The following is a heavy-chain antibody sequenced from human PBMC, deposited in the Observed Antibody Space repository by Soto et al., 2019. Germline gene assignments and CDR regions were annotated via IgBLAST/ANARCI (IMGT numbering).Heavy chain of an antibody. CDR1: GGTFSSYA. J-gene: IGHJ3*02. V-gene: IGHV1-69*06. Sequence: SVKVSCKASGGTFSSYAISWVRQAPGQGLEWMGGIIPIFGTANYAQKLQGRVTITADKSTSTAYMELSSLRSEDTAVYYCARGLGSSWYKGEDAFDIWGQGTMVTVSS. D-gene: IGHD6-13*01. CDR3: ARGLGSSWYKGEDAFDI. CDR2: IIPIFGTA.